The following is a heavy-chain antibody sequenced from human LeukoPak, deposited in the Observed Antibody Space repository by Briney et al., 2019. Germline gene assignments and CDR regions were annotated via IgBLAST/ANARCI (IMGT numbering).Heavy chain of an antibody. V-gene: IGHV1-18*01. J-gene: IGHJ4*02. D-gene: IGHD3-22*01. CDR1: CYTFTSYG. Sequence: ASVKVSCKASCYTFTSYGISWVRQAPGQGLEWMGWISAYNGNTNYAQKLQGRVTMTTDTSTSTAYMELRSLRSDDTAVYYCARVRYYDSSGYYQYTDYWGQGTLVTVSS. CDR3: ARVRYYDSSGYYQYTDY. CDR2: ISAYNGNT.